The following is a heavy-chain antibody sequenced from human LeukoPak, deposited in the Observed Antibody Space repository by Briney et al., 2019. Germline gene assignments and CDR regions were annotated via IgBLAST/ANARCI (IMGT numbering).Heavy chain of an antibody. D-gene: IGHD2-15*01. V-gene: IGHV4-38-2*02. Sequence: PSETLSLTCTVSTYSISSGYYWGWIRQPPGKGLEWIGNIYHNGNTYYNPSLKSRVTISVDTSKNQFSLKLSSVTAADTAVYYCARGDRALDAFDIWGQGTMVTVSS. CDR3: ARGDRALDAFDI. CDR2: IYHNGNT. CDR1: TYSISSGYY. J-gene: IGHJ3*02.